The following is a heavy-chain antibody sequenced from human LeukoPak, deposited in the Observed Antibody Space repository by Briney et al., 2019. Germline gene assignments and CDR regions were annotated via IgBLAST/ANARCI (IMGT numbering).Heavy chain of an antibody. CDR2: ISYDGSNK. D-gene: IGHD3-22*01. CDR1: GFTFSSYA. Sequence: PGRSLRLSCAASGFTFSSYAMHWVRQAPGKGLEWVAVISYDGSNKYYADSVKGRFTISRDNRQDSLYLQMNSLTTEDTALYYCAKGRYDRSGHDRFMGDYWGQGTLVTVSS. CDR3: AKGRYDRSGHDRFMGDY. V-gene: IGHV3-30-3*01. J-gene: IGHJ4*02.